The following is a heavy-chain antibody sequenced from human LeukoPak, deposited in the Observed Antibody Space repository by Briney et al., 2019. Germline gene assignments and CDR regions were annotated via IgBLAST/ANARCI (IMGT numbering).Heavy chain of an antibody. D-gene: IGHD6-19*01. J-gene: IGHJ4*02. CDR3: AKDLSSGGIYYFDY. CDR1: GFTFNDYA. CDR2: ISWNSGSI. V-gene: IGHV3-9*01. Sequence: GGSLRLSCAASGFTFNDYAMHWVRQAPGKGLEWVSGISWNSGSIGYADSVKGRFTISRDNAKNSLYLQMNSLRAEDTALYYCAKDLSSGGIYYFDYWGQGTLVTVSS.